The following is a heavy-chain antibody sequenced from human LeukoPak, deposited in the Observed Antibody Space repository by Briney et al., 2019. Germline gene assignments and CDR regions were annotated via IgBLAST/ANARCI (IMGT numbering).Heavy chain of an antibody. CDR1: GGSISSYY. V-gene: IGHV4-59*01. J-gene: IGHJ4*02. CDR2: IYYSGST. CDR3: ARAPGVRGDPYFDY. D-gene: IGHD3-10*01. Sequence: PSETLSLTCTVSGGSISSYYWSWIRQPPGKGLEWIGYIYYSGSTNYNPSLKSRVTISVDTSKNQFSLKLSSVTAADTAVYYCARAPGVRGDPYFDYWGQGTLVTVSS.